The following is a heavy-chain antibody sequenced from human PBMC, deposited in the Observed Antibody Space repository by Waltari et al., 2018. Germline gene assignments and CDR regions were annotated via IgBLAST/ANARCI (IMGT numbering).Heavy chain of an antibody. D-gene: IGHD5-18*01. Sequence: QVQLVESGGGVVQPGRSLSLSCAASGFTFSSYGMHWVRQAPGKGLEWVAVISYDGSNKYYADSVKGRFTISRDNSKNTLYLQMNSLRAEDTAVYYCAKGYGPDGPPAADYWGQGTLVTVSS. V-gene: IGHV3-30*18. CDR3: AKGYGPDGPPAADY. J-gene: IGHJ4*02. CDR2: ISYDGSNK. CDR1: GFTFSSYG.